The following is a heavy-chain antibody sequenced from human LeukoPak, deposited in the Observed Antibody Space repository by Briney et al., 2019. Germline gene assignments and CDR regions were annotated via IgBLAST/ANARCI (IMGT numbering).Heavy chain of an antibody. CDR3: AKAGIGVVGYFDY. Sequence: GGSLRLSCAASXISNWVRQAPGKGLEWVAYILDTGSTTSYADSVKGRFTISRDNSKNTLYLQMNSLRDEDTALYYCAKAGIGVVGYFDYWGQGTLVTVSS. CDR2: ILDTGSTT. CDR1: XIS. V-gene: IGHV3-23*01. J-gene: IGHJ4*02. D-gene: IGHD6-19*01.